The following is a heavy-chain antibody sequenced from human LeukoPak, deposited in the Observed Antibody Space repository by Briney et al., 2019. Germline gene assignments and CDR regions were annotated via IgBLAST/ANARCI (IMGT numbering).Heavy chain of an antibody. CDR2: IYSRGRS. J-gene: IGHJ4*02. Sequence: PSETLSLTCNVSGDSISTYYWSWIRQPPGKGLEWIGYIYSRGRSSYNPSLRSRVTISVDTSKNQFSLKLTSVTAADTAFYFCARHRGYTYGRTFDYWGPGTLVTVSS. CDR3: ARHRGYTYGRTFDY. V-gene: IGHV4-59*08. CDR1: GDSISTYY. D-gene: IGHD5-18*01.